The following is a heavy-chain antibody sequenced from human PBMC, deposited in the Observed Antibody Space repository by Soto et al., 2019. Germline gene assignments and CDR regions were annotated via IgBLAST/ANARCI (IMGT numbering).Heavy chain of an antibody. J-gene: IGHJ6*02. CDR2: IYSGGST. CDR3: ARVDTAMVFYGMDV. V-gene: IGHV3-53*01. Sequence: PGGSLRLSCAASGFTVSSNYMSWVRQAPGKGLEWVSVIYSGGSTYYADSVKGRFTISRDNSKNTLYLQMNSLRAEDTAVYYCARVDTAMVFYGMDVWGQGTTVTVS. D-gene: IGHD5-18*01. CDR1: GFTVSSNY.